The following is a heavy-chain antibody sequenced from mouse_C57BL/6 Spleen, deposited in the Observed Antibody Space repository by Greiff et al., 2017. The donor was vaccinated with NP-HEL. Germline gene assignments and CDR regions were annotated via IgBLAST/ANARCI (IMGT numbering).Heavy chain of an antibody. CDR2: ISDGGSYT. CDR3: AREGVYGYDGWFAY. J-gene: IGHJ3*01. Sequence: DVQLVESGGGLVKPGGSLKLSCAASGFTFSSYAMSWVRQTPEKRLEWVATISDGGSYTYYPDNVKGRFTISRDNAKNNLYLQMSHLKSEDKAMYYCAREGVYGYDGWFAYWGQGTLVTVSA. D-gene: IGHD2-2*01. CDR1: GFTFSSYA. V-gene: IGHV5-4*01.